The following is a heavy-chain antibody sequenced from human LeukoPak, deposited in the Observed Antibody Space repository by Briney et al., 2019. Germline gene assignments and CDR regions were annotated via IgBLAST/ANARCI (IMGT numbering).Heavy chain of an antibody. CDR3: ARAGGSSWYVSLYY. D-gene: IGHD6-13*01. V-gene: IGHV1-69*04. Sequence: SVKVSCKASGGTFSSNVTSWVRQAPGQGLEWMGRIIPIIGTPDYAQKFQGRVTITADKSTNTAYMELTSLKSDDTAVYYCARAGGSSWYVSLYYWGQGTLVTVSS. CDR2: IIPIIGTP. J-gene: IGHJ4*02. CDR1: GGTFSSNV.